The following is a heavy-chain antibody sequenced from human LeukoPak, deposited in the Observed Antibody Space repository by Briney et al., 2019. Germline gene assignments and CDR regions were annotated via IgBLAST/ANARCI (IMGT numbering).Heavy chain of an antibody. CDR2: IYYSGST. CDR3: ARARGYYGSGSHYDYLDY. J-gene: IGHJ4*02. Sequence: PSETLSLTCTVSGGSISSSSYYWGWIRQPPEKGLEWIGSIYYSGSTYYNPSLKSRVTISVDTSKNQFSPKLSSVTAAGTAVYYCARARGYYGSGSHYDYLDYWGQGTLVTVSS. CDR1: GGSISSSSYY. D-gene: IGHD3-10*01. V-gene: IGHV4-39*07.